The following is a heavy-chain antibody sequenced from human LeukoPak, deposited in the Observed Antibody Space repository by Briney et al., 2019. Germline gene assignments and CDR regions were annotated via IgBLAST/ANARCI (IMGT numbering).Heavy chain of an antibody. V-gene: IGHV3-66*01. CDR1: GFTVSSNY. D-gene: IGHD6-13*01. CDR2: IYSGGST. CDR3: ARAAAAGPFDY. Sequence: GGSLRLSCAASGFTVSSNYMSWVRQAPGKGLEWVSVIYSGGSTYYADSVKGRFTISRDNSKNTLYLQMNGLRAEDTAVYYCARAAAAGPFDYWGQGTLVTVSS. J-gene: IGHJ4*02.